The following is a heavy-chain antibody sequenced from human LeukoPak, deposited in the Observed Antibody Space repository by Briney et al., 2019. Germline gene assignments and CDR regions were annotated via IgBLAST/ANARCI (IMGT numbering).Heavy chain of an antibody. Sequence: GGSLRLSCAASGFIFSLYLMSWVRQAPGKGLEWVASIKQEGSEKYYVDSVKGRFTISRDNAKHSLYLQLHSLRAEDTAVYYCARLRFVAASGVSPFDYWGQGTLVTVSS. CDR1: GFIFSLYL. D-gene: IGHD2-8*02. V-gene: IGHV3-7*01. CDR2: IKQEGSEK. CDR3: ARLRFVAASGVSPFDY. J-gene: IGHJ4*02.